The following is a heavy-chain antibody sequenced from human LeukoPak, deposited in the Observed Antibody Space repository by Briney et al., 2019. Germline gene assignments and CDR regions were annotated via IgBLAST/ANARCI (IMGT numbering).Heavy chain of an antibody. J-gene: IGHJ4*02. D-gene: IGHD5-12*01. CDR2: IYSGAST. CDR1: GFTAGRNS. Sequence: GGSLSPPWPPSGFTAGRNSMGWVRQVPGRGLDWVSVIYSGASTYYADSVKGRFTISRHNSKNTLYLQMNSLRAEDTAVYYCARGPVQYSGYGGPYFDYWGQGTLVTVSS. V-gene: IGHV3-53*04. CDR3: ARGPVQYSGYGGPYFDY.